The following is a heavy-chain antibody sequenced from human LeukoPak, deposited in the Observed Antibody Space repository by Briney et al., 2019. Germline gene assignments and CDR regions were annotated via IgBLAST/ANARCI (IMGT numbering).Heavy chain of an antibody. CDR1: GFTFSSYA. V-gene: IGHV3-23*01. CDR2: ISGSGGST. D-gene: IGHD3-22*01. Sequence: GGSLRLPCAASGFTFSSYAMSWVRQAPGKGLEWVSAISGSGGSTYYADSVKGRFTISRDNSKNTLYLQMNSLRAEDTAVYYCAKDLGRYYDSSGYPPAWGQGTLVTVSS. J-gene: IGHJ5*02. CDR3: AKDLGRYYDSSGYPPA.